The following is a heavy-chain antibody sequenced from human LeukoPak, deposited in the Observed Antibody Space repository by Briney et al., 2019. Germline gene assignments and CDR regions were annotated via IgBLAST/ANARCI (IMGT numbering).Heavy chain of an antibody. CDR3: AKDREGTTFDN. CDR1: GFTFSNYD. D-gene: IGHD1-7*01. Sequence: GLSLRLSCAASGFTFSNYDMHWVRQAPGKGLEWVAVISYDGSNKYYADSVKGRFTISRDNSKNTVYLQMNSLRAEDTAVYYCAKDREGTTFDNWGQGTLVTVSS. CDR2: ISYDGSNK. J-gene: IGHJ4*02. V-gene: IGHV3-30*18.